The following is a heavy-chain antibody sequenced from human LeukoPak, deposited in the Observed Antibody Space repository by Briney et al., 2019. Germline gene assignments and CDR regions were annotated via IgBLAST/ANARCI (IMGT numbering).Heavy chain of an antibody. CDR1: GFTFSSYA. V-gene: IGHV3-30-3*01. CDR3: AREDQLVLFGY. Sequence: GGSLRLSCAASGFTFSSYAMHWVRQAPGKGLEWVAVISYDGSNKYYADSVKGRFTISRDNSKNTLYLQMNSLRAEDTAVYYCAREDQLVLFGYWGQGTLVTVSS. CDR2: ISYDGSNK. D-gene: IGHD6-6*01. J-gene: IGHJ4*02.